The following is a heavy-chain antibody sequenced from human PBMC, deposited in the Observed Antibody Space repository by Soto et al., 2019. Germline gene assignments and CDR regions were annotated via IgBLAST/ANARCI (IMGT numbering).Heavy chain of an antibody. CDR1: GDTISTGGYT. V-gene: IGHV4-30-2*01. CDR3: ARETAEPRFDP. J-gene: IGHJ5*02. Sequence: SETLSLTCDVSGDTISTGGYTWAWIRQPPGKALEWIGHTYHSGNPYYNPSLKSRVTISVDRSKNQSSLKLSSVTAADTAVYYCARETAEPRFDPWGQGTLVTVSS. CDR2: TYHSGNP.